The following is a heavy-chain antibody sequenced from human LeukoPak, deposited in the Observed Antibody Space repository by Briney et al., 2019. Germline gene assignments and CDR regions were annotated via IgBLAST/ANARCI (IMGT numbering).Heavy chain of an antibody. CDR2: IKQDGSEK. CDR1: GFTLSSYW. CDR3: ARAGVARHWIPGYFDY. Sequence: GGSLRLSCAASGFTLSSYWMSWVRQAPGKGLEWVANIKQDGSEKYYVDSVKGRFTISRDNAKNSLYLQMNSLRAEDTAVYYCARAGVARHWIPGYFDYWGQGTLVTVSS. J-gene: IGHJ4*02. D-gene: IGHD1-1*01. V-gene: IGHV3-7*01.